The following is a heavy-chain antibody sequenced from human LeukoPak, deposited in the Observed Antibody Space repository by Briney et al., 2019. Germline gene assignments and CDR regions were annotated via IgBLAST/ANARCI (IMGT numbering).Heavy chain of an antibody. CDR2: ISGSDGST. D-gene: IGHD6-19*01. CDR1: GFTFSTYA. CDR3: ATASYSSGPYYYGMDV. Sequence: PGGSLRLSCAASGFTFSTYAMSWVRQAPGQGLEWVSAISGSDGSTFYADSVKGRFSISRDNSKNTLYLHMNSLRAEDTALYYCATASYSSGPYYYGMDVWGHGPRSPSP. J-gene: IGHJ6*02. V-gene: IGHV3-23*01.